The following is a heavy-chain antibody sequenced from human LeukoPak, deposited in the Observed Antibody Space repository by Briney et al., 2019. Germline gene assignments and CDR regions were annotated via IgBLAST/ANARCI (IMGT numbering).Heavy chain of an antibody. Sequence: PGGSLRLSCAASGFTFSSYAMTWVRQAPGKGLEWVSGISGGAGSTYYADSVKGRFTISRDDSKNTVYLQMNSLRADDTAIYYCTKNSQYDFWSGIKTYYYYYMDVWGKGTTVTVSS. J-gene: IGHJ6*03. D-gene: IGHD3-3*01. V-gene: IGHV3-23*01. CDR3: TKNSQYDFWSGIKTYYYYYMDV. CDR1: GFTFSSYA. CDR2: ISGGAGST.